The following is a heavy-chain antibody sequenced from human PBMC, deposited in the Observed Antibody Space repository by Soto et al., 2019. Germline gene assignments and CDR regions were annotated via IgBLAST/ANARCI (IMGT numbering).Heavy chain of an antibody. CDR3: ASTYYGMDV. Sequence: SETLSLTCAASGGSISSSNWWRWVRQPPGKGLKWIVESYHSGSTNYNPSLKGRVTISVDKSKNQFSLKLSSVTAADTAVYYCASTYYGMDVWGQGTTVTVSS. CDR2: SYHSGST. J-gene: IGHJ6*02. CDR1: GGSISSSNW. V-gene: IGHV4-4*02.